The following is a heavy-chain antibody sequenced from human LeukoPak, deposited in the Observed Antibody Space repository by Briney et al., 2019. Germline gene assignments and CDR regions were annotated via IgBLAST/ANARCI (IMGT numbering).Heavy chain of an antibody. V-gene: IGHV4-59*01. J-gene: IGHJ4*02. Sequence: PSETLSLTCTVSGGSIKNYYWSWIRQPPGKGLEWIGYIYYSGSTNYNPSLWSPVTLSLDTSKNPFSLNLVSATAPGTPVYSSARAAPGILRRRLPTLFAYWGQGTLVTVYS. CDR1: GGSIKNYY. CDR3: ARAAPGILRRRLPTLFAY. D-gene: IGHD6-13*01. CDR2: IYYSGST.